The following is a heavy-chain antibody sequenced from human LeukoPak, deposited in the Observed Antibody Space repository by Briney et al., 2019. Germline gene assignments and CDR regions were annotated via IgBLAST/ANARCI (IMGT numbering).Heavy chain of an antibody. V-gene: IGHV4-59*01. CDR1: GGSISSYY. J-gene: IGHJ3*02. D-gene: IGHD6-19*01. CDR3: ARISVAGIADAFDI. CDR2: IYYSGST. Sequence: SSETLSLTCTVSGGSISSYYWSWIRQPPGKGLEWIGYIYYSGSTNYNPSLKSRVTISVDTSKNQFSLKLSSVTAADTAVYYCARISVAGIADAFDIWGQGTMVTVSS.